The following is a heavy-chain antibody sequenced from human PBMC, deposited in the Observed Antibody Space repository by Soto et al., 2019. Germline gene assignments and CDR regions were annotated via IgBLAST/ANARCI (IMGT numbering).Heavy chain of an antibody. D-gene: IGHD6-25*01. CDR3: TRAERLPRYWFDP. Sequence: PSETLSLTCGVYGGSFRNYYWIWVRHPPGKGLEWIGEVNHSGEATYNPSLQSRVTISLDTSNNHFSLKMTSLTAADTALYFCTRAERLPRYWFDPWGQGTQVTVSS. CDR1: GGSFRNYY. V-gene: IGHV4-34*01. CDR2: VNHSGEA. J-gene: IGHJ5*02.